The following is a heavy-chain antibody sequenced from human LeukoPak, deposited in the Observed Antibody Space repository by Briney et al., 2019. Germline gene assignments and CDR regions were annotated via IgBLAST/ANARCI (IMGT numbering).Heavy chain of an antibody. CDR2: INPNDGDT. CDR3: ARANFLYCSSSTCLFDY. CDR1: GYTFTDYY. D-gene: IGHD2-2*01. V-gene: IGHV1-2*02. Sequence: ASVKVSCKASGYTFTDYYMHRVRQAPGQGFEWMGWINPNDGDTNYAQKFQGRVTMTRDTSISTAHMEVSRLRSDDTAAYYCARANFLYCSSSTCLFDYWGQGTLVTVSS. J-gene: IGHJ4*02.